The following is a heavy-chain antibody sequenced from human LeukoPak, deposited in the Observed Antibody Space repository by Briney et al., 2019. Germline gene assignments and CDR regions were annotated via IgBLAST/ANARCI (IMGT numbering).Heavy chain of an antibody. D-gene: IGHD5-24*01. CDR3: ARDRGRWLRTYYYYYGMDV. J-gene: IGHJ6*02. Sequence: SETLSLTCAVYGGSFSGYYWSWIRQPPGKGLEWIWEINHSGSTNYNPSLKSRVTISVDTSKNQFSLKLSSVTAADTAVYYCARDRGRWLRTYYYYYGMDVWDQGTTVTVSS. V-gene: IGHV4-34*01. CDR1: GGSFSGYY. CDR2: INHSGST.